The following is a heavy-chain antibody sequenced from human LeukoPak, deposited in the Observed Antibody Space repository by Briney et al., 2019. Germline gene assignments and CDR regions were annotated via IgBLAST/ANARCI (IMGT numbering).Heavy chain of an antibody. CDR2: ISSSSSYI. D-gene: IGHD4-17*01. CDR1: GFTFSDYS. Sequence: PGGSLRLSCAASGFTFSDYSMNWVRQAPGKGLEWVSSISSSSSYIYYADSVKGRFTISRDNAKNSLYLQMNSLRAEDTAVYYCARDREPLLDGDSGGEKRDVFDIGGQGKMVTVFS. J-gene: IGHJ3*02. CDR3: ARDREPLLDGDSGGEKRDVFDI. V-gene: IGHV3-21*01.